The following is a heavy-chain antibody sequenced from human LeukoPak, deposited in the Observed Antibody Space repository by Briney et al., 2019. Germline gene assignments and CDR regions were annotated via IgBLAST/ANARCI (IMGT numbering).Heavy chain of an antibody. V-gene: IGHV4-4*07. D-gene: IGHD5-12*01. Sequence: SETLSLTCTVSGGSFSIYYWSWIRQPAGKGLEWIGRIYTSGSTNYNPSLKSRVTMSVDTSKNQFSLKLSSVTAEDTAVYYCAKEVPGPLWLPYFDYWGQGTLVTVSS. CDR1: GGSFSIYY. CDR3: AKEVPGPLWLPYFDY. J-gene: IGHJ4*02. CDR2: IYTSGST.